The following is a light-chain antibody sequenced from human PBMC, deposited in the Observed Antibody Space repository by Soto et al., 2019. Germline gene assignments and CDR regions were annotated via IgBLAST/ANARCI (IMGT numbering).Light chain of an antibody. J-gene: IGLJ2*01. CDR2: IDSDGSH. Sequence: QLVLTQSPSASASLGASVKLTCTLSSGHSSYAIAWHQQQPEKGPRYLMRIDSDGSHTKGDGIPDRFSGSISGAERYLTISSLQSEDEADYYCQTWDTGIVVFGGGTKLTVL. V-gene: IGLV4-69*01. CDR3: QTWDTGIVV. CDR1: SGHSSYA.